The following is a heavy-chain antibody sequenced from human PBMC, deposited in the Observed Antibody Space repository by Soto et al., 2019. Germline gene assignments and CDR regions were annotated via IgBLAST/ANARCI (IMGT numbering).Heavy chain of an antibody. V-gene: IGHV4-31*03. CDR2: IYYSGST. J-gene: IGHJ1*01. D-gene: IGHD2-15*01. CDR3: ARDGRSDGFFQH. CDR1: GGSISSGGYY. Sequence: SESLSLACTVSGGSISSGGYYWSWIRQHPGKGLEWIGYIYYSGSTYYNPSLKSRITISVDTSKNQFSLKLSSVTAADTAVYYCARDGRSDGFFQHWGQGTLVTVSS.